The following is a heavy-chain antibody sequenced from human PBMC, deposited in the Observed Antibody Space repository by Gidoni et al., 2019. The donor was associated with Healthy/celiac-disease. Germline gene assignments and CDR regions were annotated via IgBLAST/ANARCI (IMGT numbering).Heavy chain of an antibody. D-gene: IGHD3-10*01. V-gene: IGHV4-34*01. Sequence: GSSSSWIRQPPGKGLEWIGEINHSGSTNYNPSLKSRVTISVDTSKNQFSLKLSSVTAADTAVYYCARAGPPSITMVRGLNGQPQGAFDIWGQGTMVTVSS. CDR2: INHSGST. CDR1: GSS. J-gene: IGHJ3*02. CDR3: ARAGPPSITMVRGLNGQPQGAFDI.